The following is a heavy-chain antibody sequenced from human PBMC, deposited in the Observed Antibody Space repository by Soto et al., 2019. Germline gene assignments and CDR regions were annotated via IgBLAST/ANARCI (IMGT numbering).Heavy chain of an antibody. CDR2: INPNSGGT. Sequence: GASVKVSCKASGYTFTGYYMHWVRQAPGQGLEWMGWINPNSGGTNYAQKFQGWVTMTRDTSISTAYMELSRLRSDDTAVYYCARDRRAAAGTWYYYYGMDVWGQGTTVTVS. J-gene: IGHJ6*02. D-gene: IGHD6-13*01. CDR3: ARDRRAAAGTWYYYYGMDV. CDR1: GYTFTGYY. V-gene: IGHV1-2*04.